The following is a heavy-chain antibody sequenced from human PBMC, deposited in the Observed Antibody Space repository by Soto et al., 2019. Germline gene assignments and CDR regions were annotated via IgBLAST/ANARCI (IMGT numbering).Heavy chain of an antibody. D-gene: IGHD6-19*01. J-gene: IGHJ4*02. CDR3: ARVRATGWHVNGRDYFDH. CDR2: ISSRDLSI. V-gene: IGHV3-11*01. Sequence: GGSRRMSGTASGFIFSNYYMSWIRQASEKGLEGVSSISSRDLSIYYADSVKGCFTIFRDNAKNSLFLHMSDVRAADTAVYYCARVRATGWHVNGRDYFDHWGLGTLVTVSS. CDR1: GFIFSNYY.